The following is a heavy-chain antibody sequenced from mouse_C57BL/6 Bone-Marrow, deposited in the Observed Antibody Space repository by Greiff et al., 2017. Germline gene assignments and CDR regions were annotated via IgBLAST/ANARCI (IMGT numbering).Heavy chain of an antibody. V-gene: IGHV5-12*01. CDR2: ISNGGGST. CDR1: GFTFSDYY. CDR3: ARHPVAAYWYFDV. J-gene: IGHJ1*03. Sequence: EVKLVESGGGLVQPGGSLKLSCAASGFTFSDYYMYWVRQTPEKRLEWVAYISNGGGSTYYPDTVKGRFTISRDNAKNTLYLQMSRLKSEDTAMYYCARHPVAAYWYFDVWGTGTTVTVSS.